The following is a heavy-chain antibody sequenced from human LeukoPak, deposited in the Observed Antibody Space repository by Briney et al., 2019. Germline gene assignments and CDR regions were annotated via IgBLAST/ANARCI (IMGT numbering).Heavy chain of an antibody. D-gene: IGHD6-19*01. CDR1: GDSISTYY. V-gene: IGHV4-34*01. J-gene: IGHJ4*02. CDR3: ARGSIYSSGWYLLDY. Sequence: PSETLSLTCTVSGDSISTYYWSWIRQPPGKGLEWIGEINHSGSTNYNPSLKSRVTISVDTSKNQFSLKLSSVTAADTAVYYCARGSIYSSGWYLLDYWGQGTLVTVSS. CDR2: INHSGST.